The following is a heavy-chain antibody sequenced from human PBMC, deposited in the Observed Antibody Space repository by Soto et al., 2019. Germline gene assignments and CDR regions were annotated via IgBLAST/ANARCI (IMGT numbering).Heavy chain of an antibody. CDR2: ISSNGGST. D-gene: IGHD6-19*01. CDR1: GFTFSSYA. J-gene: IGHJ4*02. V-gene: IGHV3-64*01. Sequence: EVQLVESGGGLVQPGGSLRLSCAASGFTFSSYAMHWVRQAPGKGLEYVSAISSNGGSTYYANSVKGRFTISRDNSKNTLYLQMGSVRAEDMAVYYCARGSSGWSFDYWGQGTLVTVSS. CDR3: ARGSSGWSFDY.